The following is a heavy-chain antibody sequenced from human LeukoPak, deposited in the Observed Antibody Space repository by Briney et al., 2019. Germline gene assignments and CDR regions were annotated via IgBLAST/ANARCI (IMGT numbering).Heavy chain of an antibody. CDR1: GGSISSYY. CDR2: IYYSGST. CDR3: ARGVSWFDP. Sequence: SETLSLTCTVSGGSISSYYWSWIRQPPGKGLEWIGYIYYSGSTNYNPSLKSRVTISVDTSKNQFSLKLSSVTAADTAVYYCARGVSWFDPWGQGTLVTVSS. V-gene: IGHV4-59*01. J-gene: IGHJ5*02. D-gene: IGHD4-23*01.